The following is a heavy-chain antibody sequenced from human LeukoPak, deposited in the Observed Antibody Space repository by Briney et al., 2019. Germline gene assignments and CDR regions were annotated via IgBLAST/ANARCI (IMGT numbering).Heavy chain of an antibody. V-gene: IGHV1-69*06. J-gene: IGHJ5*02. CDR2: IIPIFGTA. CDR1: DYTFTSYG. CDR3: AREGYIFGFDP. D-gene: IGHD3-3*01. Sequence: SVKVSCKASDYTFTSYGISWVRQAPGQGLEWMGGIIPIFGTANYAQKFQGRVTITADKSTSTAYMELSSLRSEDTAVYYCAREGYIFGFDPWGQGTLVTVSS.